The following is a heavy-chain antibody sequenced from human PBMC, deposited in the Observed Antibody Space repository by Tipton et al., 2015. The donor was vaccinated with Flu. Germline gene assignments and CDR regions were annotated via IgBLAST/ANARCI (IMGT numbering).Heavy chain of an antibody. CDR3: ARQVDTAMAAGY. CDR2: IYHSGST. V-gene: IGHV4-38-2*01. Sequence: TLSLTCAVSGYSISSGYYWGWIRQPPGKGLEWIGSIYHSGSTYYNPSLKSRVTISVDTSKNQFSLKLSSVTAADTAVYYCARQVDTAMAAGYWGQGTLVTVSS. J-gene: IGHJ4*02. D-gene: IGHD5-18*01. CDR1: GYSISSGYY.